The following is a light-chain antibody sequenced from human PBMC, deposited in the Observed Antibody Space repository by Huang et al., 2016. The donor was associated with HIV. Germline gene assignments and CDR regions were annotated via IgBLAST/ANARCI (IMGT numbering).Light chain of an antibody. CDR2: GAS. CDR1: QRVSNN. Sequence: EIVMTQSPATLSVSPGERATLSCRASQRVSNNLAWYQQIPGQAPRLLIYGASTRATGNPARFSGSGSRTEFTLTISSLQSEDFAVYYCQQYNNWPLTFGQGTKVEIK. V-gene: IGKV3-15*01. CDR3: QQYNNWPLT. J-gene: IGKJ1*01.